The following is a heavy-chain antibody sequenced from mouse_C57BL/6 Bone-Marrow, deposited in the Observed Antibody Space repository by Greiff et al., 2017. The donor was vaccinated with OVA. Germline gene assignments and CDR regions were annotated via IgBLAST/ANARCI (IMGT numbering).Heavy chain of an antibody. CDR1: GFTFSSYG. J-gene: IGHJ4*01. D-gene: IGHD2-2*01. Sequence: EVQGVESGGDLVKPGGSLKLSCAASGFTFSSYGMSWVRQTPDKRLEWVATISSGGSYTYYPDSVKGRFTISRDNAKNTLYLQTSRLKSEDTAMYYCARVESYYGYDSAMDYWGQGTSVTVSS. V-gene: IGHV5-6*01. CDR2: ISSGGSYT. CDR3: ARVESYYGYDSAMDY.